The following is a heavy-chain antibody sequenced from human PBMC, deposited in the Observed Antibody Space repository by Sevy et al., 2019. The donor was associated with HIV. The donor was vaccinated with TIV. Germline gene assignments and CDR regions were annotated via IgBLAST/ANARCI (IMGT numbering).Heavy chain of an antibody. CDR3: ARDLYYYDSSGYYGGWFDP. CDR2: IYYSGST. CDR1: GGSISSYY. V-gene: IGHV4-59*01. J-gene: IGHJ5*02. Sequence: SETLSLTSTVSGGSISSYYWSWIRQPPGKGLEWIGYIYYSGSTNYNPSLKSRVTISVDTSKNQFSLKLSSVTAADTAVYYCARDLYYYDSSGYYGGWFDPWGQGTLVTVSS. D-gene: IGHD3-22*01.